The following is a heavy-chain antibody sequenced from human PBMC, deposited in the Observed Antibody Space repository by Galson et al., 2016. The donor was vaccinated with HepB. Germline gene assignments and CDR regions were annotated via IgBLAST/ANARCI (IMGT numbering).Heavy chain of an antibody. CDR3: AKCWGILVVTRNWYFDL. CDR1: GFTFSSSA. V-gene: IGHV3-23*01. Sequence: SLRLSCAASGFTFSSSAMSWVRQAPGKGLEWVASISGSGGSTYYADSVKGRITIARDNSKNTLYLQMNSLRAEDAAVYYCAKCWGILVVTRNWYFDLWGRGTLVTVSS. D-gene: IGHD2-21*02. J-gene: IGHJ2*01. CDR2: ISGSGGST.